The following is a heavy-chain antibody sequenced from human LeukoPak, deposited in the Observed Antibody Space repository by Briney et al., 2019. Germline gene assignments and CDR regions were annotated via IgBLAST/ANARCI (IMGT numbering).Heavy chain of an antibody. D-gene: IGHD3-9*01. CDR2: IRYDGSNK. CDR1: GFTSSSYG. J-gene: IGHJ5*02. Sequence: PGGSLRLSCAASGFTSSSYGMHWVRQAPGKGLEWVAFIRYDGSNKYYADSVKGRFTITRDNSKNTLYLQMNSLRAEDTAVYYCAKGGYFDIGNWFDPWGQGTLVTVSS. CDR3: AKGGYFDIGNWFDP. V-gene: IGHV3-30*02.